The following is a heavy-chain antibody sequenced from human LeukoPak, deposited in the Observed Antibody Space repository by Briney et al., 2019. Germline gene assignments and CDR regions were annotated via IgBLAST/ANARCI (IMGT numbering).Heavy chain of an antibody. Sequence: SVKVSCKASGGTFSSYAISWVRQAPGQGLEWMGGIIPIFGTANYAQKFQGRVTITTDESTSTAHMELSSLRSEDTAVYYCASYLGSYFDYFDYWGQGTLVTVSS. D-gene: IGHD1-26*01. CDR3: ASYLGSYFDYFDY. CDR2: IIPIFGTA. CDR1: GGTFSSYA. J-gene: IGHJ4*02. V-gene: IGHV1-69*05.